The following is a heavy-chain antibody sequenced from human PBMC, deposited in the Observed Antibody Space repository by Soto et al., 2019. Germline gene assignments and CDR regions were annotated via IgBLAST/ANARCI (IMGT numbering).Heavy chain of an antibody. CDR3: ARDPSYHFSSEFDY. D-gene: IGHD3-3*01. CDR2: ISGSGGNT. CDR1: GFSSSSYA. V-gene: IGHV3-23*01. J-gene: IGHJ4*02. Sequence: PGGSLRLSCAVSGFSSSSYAMAWVRQAPGKGLEWVSAISGSGGNTYYADSAKGRFTISRDNSKNTLYLQMNSLRAEDTAVYYCARDPSYHFSSEFDYWGQGILLTVSS.